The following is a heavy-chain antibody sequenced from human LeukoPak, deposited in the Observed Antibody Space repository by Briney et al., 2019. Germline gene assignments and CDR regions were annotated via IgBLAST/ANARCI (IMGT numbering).Heavy chain of an antibody. CDR2: ISYDGSDK. CDR1: GFTFSSYG. Sequence: AGRSLRLSCAASGFTFSSYGMHWVRQAPGKGLEWVGLISYDGSDKYNADSVKGRFTISRDNSKNTLYLQMNSLRAEDTAVYYCAKENGDYGDYGALDYWGQGTLVTVSS. CDR3: AKENGDYGDYGALDY. J-gene: IGHJ4*02. D-gene: IGHD4-17*01. V-gene: IGHV3-30*18.